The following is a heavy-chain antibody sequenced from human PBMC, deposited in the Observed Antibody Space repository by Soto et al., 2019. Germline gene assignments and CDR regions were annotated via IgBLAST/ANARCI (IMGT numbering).Heavy chain of an antibody. D-gene: IGHD3-10*01. V-gene: IGHV3-9*01. CDR2: ISWNGDAT. CDR1: GFTFDDYA. CDR3: ANLPLYGSGFDC. J-gene: IGHJ4*02. Sequence: EVQLVESGGALVQPGGSLRLSCTASGFTFDDYAIHWVRQAPGKGLEWISGISWNGDATGYAYAVQGRFTIYRDNSKNSLYPQMNSLRTEDTDMYFCANLPLYGSGFDCWGQGTLVTVAS.